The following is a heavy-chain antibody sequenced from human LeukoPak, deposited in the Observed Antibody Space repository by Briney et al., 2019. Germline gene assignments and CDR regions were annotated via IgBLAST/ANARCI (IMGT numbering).Heavy chain of an antibody. D-gene: IGHD6-19*01. V-gene: IGHV3-48*01. J-gene: IGHJ3*02. Sequence: PPGGSLRLSCAASGFTFSSYSMNWVRQAPGKGLEWVSYISSSSSTIYYADSVKGRFTISRDNAKNSLYLQMNSLRAEDTAVYYCARVRYSSGWDAFDIWGQGTMVTVSS. CDR1: GFTFSSYS. CDR3: ARVRYSSGWDAFDI. CDR2: ISSSSSTI.